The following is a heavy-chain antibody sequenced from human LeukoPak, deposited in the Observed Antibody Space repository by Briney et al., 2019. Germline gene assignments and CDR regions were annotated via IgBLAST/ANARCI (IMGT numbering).Heavy chain of an antibody. D-gene: IGHD3-10*02. CDR2: INQDGSER. CDR1: GFTFSSYW. CDR3: ARGTMVGTQRAQLYDY. J-gene: IGHJ4*02. Sequence: GGSLRLSCTASGFTFSSYWMIWVRQAPGKGLECVANINQDGSERYYVDSVKGRFTISRENAKNLLYLQMSSLRAEETAVYYCARGTMVGTQRAQLYDYWGQGTLVTVSS. V-gene: IGHV3-7*01.